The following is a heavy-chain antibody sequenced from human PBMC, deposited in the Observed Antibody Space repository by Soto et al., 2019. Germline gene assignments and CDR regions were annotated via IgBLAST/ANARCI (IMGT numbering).Heavy chain of an antibody. CDR3: ARWEGANWGSLSFDY. J-gene: IGHJ4*02. D-gene: IGHD7-27*01. Sequence: GESLKISCKGSGYSFTSYWISWVRQMPGKGLEWMGRIDPSDSYTNYSPSFQGHVTISADKSISTAYLQWSSLKASDTAMYYCARWEGANWGSLSFDYWGQGTLVTVSS. CDR2: IDPSDSYT. V-gene: IGHV5-10-1*01. CDR1: GYSFTSYW.